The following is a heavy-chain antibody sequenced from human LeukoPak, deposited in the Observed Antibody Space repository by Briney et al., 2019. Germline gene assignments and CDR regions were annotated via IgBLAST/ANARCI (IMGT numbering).Heavy chain of an antibody. Sequence: GGSLRLSCAASGFTFSSYGMHWVRQAPGKGLEWVAFIRYDGSNKYYADSVKGRFTISRDNSKNTLYLQMNSLRAEDTAVYYCAKAPPGGDYYYYMDVWGKGTTVTVSS. CDR3: AKAPPGGDYYYYMDV. D-gene: IGHD3-10*01. J-gene: IGHJ6*03. CDR2: IRYDGSNK. CDR1: GFTFSSYG. V-gene: IGHV3-30*02.